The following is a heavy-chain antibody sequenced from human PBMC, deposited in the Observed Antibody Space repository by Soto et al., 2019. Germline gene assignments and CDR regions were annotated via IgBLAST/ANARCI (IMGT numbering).Heavy chain of an antibody. D-gene: IGHD3-22*01. CDR3: ARDQRYYYDSSGYFYYYYGMDV. CDR1: GGSISSYY. CDR2: IYYSGST. Sequence: PSETLSLTCTVSGGSISSYYWSWIRQPPGKGLEWIGYIYYSGSTNYNPSLKSRVTISVDTSKNQFSLKLSSVTAADTAVYYCARDQRYYYDSSGYFYYYYGMDVWGQGTTVTVSS. J-gene: IGHJ6*02. V-gene: IGHV4-59*01.